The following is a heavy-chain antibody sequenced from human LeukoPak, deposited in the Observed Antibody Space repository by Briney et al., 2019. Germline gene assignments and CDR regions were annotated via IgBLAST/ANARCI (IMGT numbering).Heavy chain of an antibody. Sequence: GGSLRLSCAASGFTFRNNNMDWVRQAPGKGLEWLSYISSSGSPIYYADSVKGRFTISRDNAKNSLYLQMNSLRAEDTAVYYCASSFGPKGDYDILTGPLDYWGQGTLVTVSS. V-gene: IGHV3-48*04. D-gene: IGHD3-9*01. J-gene: IGHJ4*02. CDR1: GFTFRNNN. CDR2: ISSSGSPI. CDR3: ASSFGPKGDYDILTGPLDY.